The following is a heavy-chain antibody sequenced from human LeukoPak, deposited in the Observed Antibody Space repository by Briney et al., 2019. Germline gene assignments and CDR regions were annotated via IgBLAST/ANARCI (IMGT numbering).Heavy chain of an antibody. Sequence: SETLSLTCTVSGGSINNYHWSWIRQPPGKGLEWIGYISYSGSTNYNPSLKSRVTISVDTSKNQFSLKLSSVTAADTAVYYCARHTTETGYYFDYWGQGALVTVSS. J-gene: IGHJ4*02. CDR1: GGSINNYH. D-gene: IGHD1-1*01. CDR2: ISYSGST. V-gene: IGHV4-59*08. CDR3: ARHTTETGYYFDY.